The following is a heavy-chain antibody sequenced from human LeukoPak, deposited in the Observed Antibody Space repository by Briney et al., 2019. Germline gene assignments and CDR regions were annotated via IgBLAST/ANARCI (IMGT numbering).Heavy chain of an antibody. Sequence: ASVKVSCKASGYTFTGYYMHWVRQAPRQGLEWMGWINPSSGGTNYAQKFQGRVTMTRDTSISTVYMELSRLRSDDTAVYYCARDPSNYYLYYMDVWGKRTTVTVSS. J-gene: IGHJ6*03. CDR2: INPSSGGT. CDR3: ARDPSNYYLYYMDV. CDR1: GYTFTGYY. V-gene: IGHV1-2*02.